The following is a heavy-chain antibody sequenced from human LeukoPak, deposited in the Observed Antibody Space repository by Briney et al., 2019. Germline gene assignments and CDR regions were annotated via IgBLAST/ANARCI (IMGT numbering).Heavy chain of an antibody. Sequence: GGSLRLSCAASGFTFSSYAMSWVRQAPGKGLEWVSAISGSGGSTYYADSVKGWFTISRDNSKNTLYLQMNSLRAEDTAVYYCAKSREGWRWFGELSPYYYYYYGMDVWGKGTTVTVSS. J-gene: IGHJ6*04. V-gene: IGHV3-23*01. CDR2: ISGSGGST. D-gene: IGHD3-10*01. CDR1: GFTFSSYA. CDR3: AKSREGWRWFGELSPYYYYYYGMDV.